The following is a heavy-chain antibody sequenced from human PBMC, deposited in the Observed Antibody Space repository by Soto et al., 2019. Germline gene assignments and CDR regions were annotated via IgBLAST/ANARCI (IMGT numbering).Heavy chain of an antibody. CDR2: IHTSGGS. J-gene: IGHJ4*02. V-gene: IGHV4-4*09. CDR3: AREIPAASHFDS. Sequence: PSETLSLTYTVSGGSFNYNYWNWIRQPPGRRMQWIGSIHTSGGSRCSLDCSRRATMSEDTSRSRCTQNRHSLTAADKTLSCCAREIPAASHFDSWGQATLVTV. D-gene: IGHD2-2*01. CDR1: GGSFNYNY.